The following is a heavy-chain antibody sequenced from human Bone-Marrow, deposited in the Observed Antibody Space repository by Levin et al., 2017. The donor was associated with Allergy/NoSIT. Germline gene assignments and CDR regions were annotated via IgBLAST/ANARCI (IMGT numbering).Heavy chain of an antibody. CDR2: ISSDGGST. Sequence: LSLTCAASGFNFDSCALHWVRQAPGKGLQCVSAISSDGGSTYYASSVKGRFTISRDNSKNTLYLQMGSLRPEDMAMYYCARERSGGIIDYWGQGTLVTVSS. D-gene: IGHD2-15*01. CDR3: ARERSGGIIDY. J-gene: IGHJ4*02. V-gene: IGHV3-64*01. CDR1: GFNFDSCA.